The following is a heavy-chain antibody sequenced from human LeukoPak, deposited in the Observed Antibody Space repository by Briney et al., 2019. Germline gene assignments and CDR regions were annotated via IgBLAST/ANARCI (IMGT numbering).Heavy chain of an antibody. J-gene: IGHJ4*02. V-gene: IGHV1-69*04. CDR2: IIPILGIA. Sequence: SVKVSCKASGGTFSSYAISWVRQAPGQGLEWMGRIIPILGIANYAQKFQGRVAITADKSTSTAYMELSSLRSEDTAVYYCASQESSGWSSFDYWGQGTLVTVSS. CDR3: ASQESSGWSSFDY. D-gene: IGHD6-19*01. CDR1: GGTFSSYA.